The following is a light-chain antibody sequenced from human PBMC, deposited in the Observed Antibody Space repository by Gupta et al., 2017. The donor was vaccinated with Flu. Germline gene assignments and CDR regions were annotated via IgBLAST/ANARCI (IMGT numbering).Light chain of an antibody. CDR3: QQSYSTPSIT. V-gene: IGKV1-39*01. Sequence: SSLSASVGDRVTITCRASQSIISYLNWYQQKPGKAPKLLIYAASSLQSWVPSRFSGSGSGTDFTLTISSLQPEDSATYYCQQSYSTPSITFGQGTRLEIK. CDR1: QSIISY. J-gene: IGKJ5*01. CDR2: AAS.